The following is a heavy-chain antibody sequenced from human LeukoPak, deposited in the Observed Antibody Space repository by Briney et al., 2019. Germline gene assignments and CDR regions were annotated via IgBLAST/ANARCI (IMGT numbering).Heavy chain of an antibody. CDR3: VRDLILVWTPGDDFDH. D-gene: IGHD3-16*01. CDR2: INERATII. Sequence: GGSLRLSCAASGFTFSNYWMHWVRQAPGKGLEWVSRINERATIISYADSVEGRFTISRENARHTLYLQMNSLTAEDTAVYYCVRDLILVWTPGDDFDHWGQGTLVTVSS. CDR1: GFTFSNYW. V-gene: IGHV3-74*01. J-gene: IGHJ4*02.